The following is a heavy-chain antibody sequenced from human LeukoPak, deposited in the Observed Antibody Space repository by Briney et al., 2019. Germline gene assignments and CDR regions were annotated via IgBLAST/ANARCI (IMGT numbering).Heavy chain of an antibody. Sequence: SQTLSLTCTVSGGSISSGSYYWSWIRQPAGKGLEWIGRIYTSGSTNYNPSLKSRVTISVDTSKNQFSLKLSSVTAADTAVYYCARDRYHSKPYRNDAFDIWGQGTMVTVSS. D-gene: IGHD1-1*01. CDR1: GGSISSGSYY. J-gene: IGHJ3*02. CDR2: IYTSGST. V-gene: IGHV4-61*02. CDR3: ARDRYHSKPYRNDAFDI.